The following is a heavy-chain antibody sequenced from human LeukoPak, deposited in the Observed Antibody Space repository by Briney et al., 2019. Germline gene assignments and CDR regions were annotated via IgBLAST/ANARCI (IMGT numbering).Heavy chain of an antibody. D-gene: IGHD6-25*01. Sequence: GRSLRLSCAGFTFSSHAMHWVRQAPGKGLEWVAVTSYDGTTKYYADSVKGRFTISRDNSNNTLYLQLDSLRGEDTAVYYCARERLRPYFDYWGQGTLVTVSS. CDR1: GFTFSSHA. CDR3: ARERLRPYFDY. CDR2: TSYDGTTK. J-gene: IGHJ4*02. V-gene: IGHV3-30-3*01.